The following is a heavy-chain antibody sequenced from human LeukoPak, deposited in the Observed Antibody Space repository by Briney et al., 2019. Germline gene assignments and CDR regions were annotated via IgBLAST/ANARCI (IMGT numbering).Heavy chain of an antibody. V-gene: IGHV3-23*01. Sequence: PGGSLRLSCAASGFTFSSYAMHWVRQAPGKGLEWVSAISGSGGSTYYADSVKGRFTISRDNSKNTLYLQMNSLRAEDTAVYYCAKIWRATVVKDSFDPWGQGTLVTVSS. CDR3: AKIWRATVVKDSFDP. D-gene: IGHD4-17*01. CDR1: GFTFSSYA. CDR2: ISGSGGST. J-gene: IGHJ5*02.